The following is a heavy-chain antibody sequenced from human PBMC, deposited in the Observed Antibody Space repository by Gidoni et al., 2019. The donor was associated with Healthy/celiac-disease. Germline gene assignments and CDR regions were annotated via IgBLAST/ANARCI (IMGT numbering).Heavy chain of an antibody. Sequence: LQLQESGSGLVKPSQTLSLSCAVPGGPISSGGYSWSWIRQPPGKGLEWIGYIYHSGSTYYNPSLKSRVTISVDRSKNQFSLKLSSVTAADTAVYYCARATTVTNFDYWGQGTLVTVSS. J-gene: IGHJ4*02. CDR2: IYHSGST. CDR1: GGPISSGGYS. D-gene: IGHD4-17*01. CDR3: ARATTVTNFDY. V-gene: IGHV4-30-2*01.